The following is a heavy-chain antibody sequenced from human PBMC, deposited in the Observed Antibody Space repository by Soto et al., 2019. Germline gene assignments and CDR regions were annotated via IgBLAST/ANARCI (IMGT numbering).Heavy chain of an antibody. J-gene: IGHJ4*02. CDR2: ISALTGET. CDR3: ARDGWSMDTWNDPHFDY. CDR1: GYTFTSFG. Sequence: QVLLVQSGPELKRPGASVMLSCKASGYTFTSFGFSWVRQAPGQQGLEWVGWISALTGETKFAKRFQERIDLTTDTETKTGYMELRSLTPDDTAVYFCARDGWSMDTWNDPHFDYWGRGTLVSVSP. V-gene: IGHV1-18*01. D-gene: IGHD1-1*01.